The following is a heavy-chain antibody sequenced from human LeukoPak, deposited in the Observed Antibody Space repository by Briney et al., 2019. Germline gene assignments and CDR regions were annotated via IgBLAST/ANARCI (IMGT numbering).Heavy chain of an antibody. V-gene: IGHV3-11*03. J-gene: IGHJ1*01. D-gene: IGHD6-6*01. CDR3: ATSSSKKFQF. CDR1: GFTFSDYY. Sequence: GGSLRLSCAASGFTFSDYYMSWIRQAPGKGLEWVSYISSSSSYTNYADSVKGRFTISRDNAKNSLYLQMNSLRVEDTAVYYCATSSSKKFQFWGQGTLVTVSS. CDR2: ISSSSSYT.